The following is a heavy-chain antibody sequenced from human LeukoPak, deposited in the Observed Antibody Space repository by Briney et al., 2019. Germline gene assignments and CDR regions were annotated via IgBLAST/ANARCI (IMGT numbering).Heavy chain of an antibody. J-gene: IGHJ5*02. CDR2: IPTSGDT. D-gene: IGHD4-17*01. CDR3: IVFGDSNH. V-gene: IGHV3-53*01. Sequence: GGSLRLSCAASGLTGSHNYVSWVRQAPGKGLEWVSAIPTSGDTCYADSVKGRFTISRDTSKNTLYLQINSLRVEDTAVYYCIVFGDSNHWGQGTLVTVSS. CDR1: GLTGSHNY.